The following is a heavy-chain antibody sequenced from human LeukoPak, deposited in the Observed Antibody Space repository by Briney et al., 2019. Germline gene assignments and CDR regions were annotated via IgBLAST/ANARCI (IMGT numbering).Heavy chain of an antibody. CDR1: GFTFSKYA. J-gene: IGHJ1*01. CDR2: ISGSGIST. Sequence: GGPLRLSCVVSGFTFSKYAMSWVRQAPGKGLEWVSEISGSGISTYYADSVKGRFTISRDNSKDALYLQRNSRRGEDTGDYYWAKDVMGGQGTLVTVSS. V-gene: IGHV3-23*01. D-gene: IGHD3-16*01. CDR3: AKDVM.